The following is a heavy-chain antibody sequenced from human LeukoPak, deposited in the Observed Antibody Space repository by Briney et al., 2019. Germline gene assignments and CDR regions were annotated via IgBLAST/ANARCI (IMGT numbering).Heavy chain of an antibody. Sequence: PSETLSLTCTVSGGSISNYYWNWIRQPPGKGLELIGYIYYSGTTNYNPSLKSRVSMSVDTSKNQLSLKLGSVTAADTAVYYCARAGHQQRYSSGWYDWFDPWGQGTLVTVSS. CDR1: GGSISNYY. D-gene: IGHD6-19*01. V-gene: IGHV4-59*01. J-gene: IGHJ5*02. CDR3: ARAGHQQRYSSGWYDWFDP. CDR2: IYYSGTT.